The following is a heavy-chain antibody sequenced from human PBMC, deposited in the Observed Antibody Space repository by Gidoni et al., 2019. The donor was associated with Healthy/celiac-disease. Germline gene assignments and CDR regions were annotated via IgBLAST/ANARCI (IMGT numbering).Heavy chain of an antibody. CDR1: GFTFGDYA. J-gene: IGHJ4*02. V-gene: IGHV3-49*04. Sequence: EVQLVESGGGLVQPGRSLRLSCTASGFTFGDYAMSWVRQAPGKGLEWVGFIRSKAYGGTTEYAASVKGRFTISRDDSKSIAYLQMNSLKTEDTAVYYCTRGAKYYGSGSSFDYWGQGTLVTVSS. D-gene: IGHD3-10*01. CDR3: TRGAKYYGSGSSFDY. CDR2: IRSKAYGGTT.